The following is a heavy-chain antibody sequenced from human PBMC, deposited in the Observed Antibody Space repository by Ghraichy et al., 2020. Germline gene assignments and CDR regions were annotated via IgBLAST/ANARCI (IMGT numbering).Heavy chain of an antibody. CDR2: ISAYNGDT. V-gene: IGHV1-18*01. D-gene: IGHD2-2*01. CDR1: GFPFTNYA. CDR3: ARFSQLLPYYYYYMDV. J-gene: IGHJ6*03. Sequence: ASVKVSCKASGFPFTNYAITWVRQAPGQGLEWMGWISAYNGDTIYAQKFQGRVTMTADTPTSTAYMELRSLRSDDTVVYYCARFSQLLPYYYYYMDVWGKGTTVTVSS.